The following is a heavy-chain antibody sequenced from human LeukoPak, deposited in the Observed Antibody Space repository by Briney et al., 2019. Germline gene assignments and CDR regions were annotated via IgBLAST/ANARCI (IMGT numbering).Heavy chain of an antibody. Sequence: GASVKVSCKASGYTFTSYGISWVRQAPGQGLEWMGGIIPIFGTANYAQKFQGRVTITADKSTSTAYMELSSLRSEDTAVYYCARDLGDGYPIYYFDYWGQGTLVTVSS. D-gene: IGHD5-24*01. CDR2: IIPIFGTA. CDR1: GYTFTSYG. V-gene: IGHV1-69*06. J-gene: IGHJ4*02. CDR3: ARDLGDGYPIYYFDY.